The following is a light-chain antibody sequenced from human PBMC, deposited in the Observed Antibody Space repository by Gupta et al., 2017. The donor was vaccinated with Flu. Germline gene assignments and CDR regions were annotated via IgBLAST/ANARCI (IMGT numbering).Light chain of an antibody. V-gene: IGLV3-10*01. CDR2: DDT. Sequence: SYELTQPPSVSVSPGQTARIPCSGAALSKKFAYWYQQKSGQAPLLVIYDDTTRPSGIPERFSGSSSGTVATLTVSRAQVEDEADYYCYSTDTSGDHGVFGGGTRLTVL. CDR3: YSTDTSGDHGV. CDR1: ALSKKF. J-gene: IGLJ3*02.